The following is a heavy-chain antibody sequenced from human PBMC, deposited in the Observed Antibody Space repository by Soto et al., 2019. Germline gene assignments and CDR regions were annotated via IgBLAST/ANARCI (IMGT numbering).Heavy chain of an antibody. CDR1: GGTFSSYA. Sequence: ASVKVSCKASGGTFSSYAISWVRQAPGQGLEWMGGIIPIFGTANYAQKFQGRVTITADESTSTAYMELSSLRSEDTAVYYCARGEHPRAYRDYYDSSGYHDAFDIWGQGTIVTVSS. D-gene: IGHD3-22*01. CDR3: ARGEHPRAYRDYYDSSGYHDAFDI. CDR2: IIPIFGTA. V-gene: IGHV1-69*13. J-gene: IGHJ3*02.